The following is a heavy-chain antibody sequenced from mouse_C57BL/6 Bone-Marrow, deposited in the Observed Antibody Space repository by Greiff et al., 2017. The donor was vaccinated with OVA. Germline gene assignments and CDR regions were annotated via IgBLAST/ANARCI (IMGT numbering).Heavy chain of an antibody. CDR1: GYAFSSYW. D-gene: IGHD4-1*02. CDR2: IYPGDGDT. J-gene: IGHJ2*01. Sequence: QVQLKQSGAELVKPGASVKISCKASGYAFSSYWMNWVKQRPGKGLEWIGQIYPGDGDTNYNGKFKGKATLTADKSSSTAYMQLSSLTSEDSAVYFCARNFNWDVGFDYWGQGTTLTVSS. CDR3: ARNFNWDVGFDY. V-gene: IGHV1-80*01.